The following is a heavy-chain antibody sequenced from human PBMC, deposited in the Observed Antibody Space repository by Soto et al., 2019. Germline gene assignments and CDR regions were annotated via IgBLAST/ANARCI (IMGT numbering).Heavy chain of an antibody. J-gene: IGHJ6*02. V-gene: IGHV4-30-2*01. CDR2: IYHSGST. CDR1: GGSISSGGYY. D-gene: IGHD3-10*01. CDR3: ARVLGSGSYGRDV. Sequence: SETLALTCTVSGGSISSGGYYWSWIRQHPGKGLEWIGYIYHSGSTYYNPSLKSRVTISVDRSKNQFSLKLSSVTAADTAVYYCARVLGSGSYGRDVWGQGTTVT.